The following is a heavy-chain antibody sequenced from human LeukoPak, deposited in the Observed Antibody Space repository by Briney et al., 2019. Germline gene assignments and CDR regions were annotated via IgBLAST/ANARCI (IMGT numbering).Heavy chain of an antibody. CDR1: GYTFNSSY. Sequence: ASVKVSCKASGYTFNSSYMHWVRQAPGQGLEGMGIINPSDDSTRYAQKFQGRVTMTKDTSTNTVYMHLSSLSSDDTAVYCCARAYYESSAYRHAVYFDYWGQGTLVTVSS. V-gene: IGHV1-46*02. CDR3: ARAYYESSAYRHAVYFDY. J-gene: IGHJ4*02. D-gene: IGHD3-22*01. CDR2: INPSDDST.